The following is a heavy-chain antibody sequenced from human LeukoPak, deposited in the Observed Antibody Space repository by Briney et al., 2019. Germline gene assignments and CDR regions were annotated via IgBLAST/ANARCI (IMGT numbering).Heavy chain of an antibody. CDR1: GFTFSSYW. Sequence: GGSLRLSCAASGFTFSSYWMSWVRQAPGKGLEWVANIKQDESEKYYVDSVKGRFIISRDNAKNSLYLQMNSLRVEDTAVYYCARDTRRYYYDSSGYFYYDYYMDVWGKGTTVTVSS. CDR2: IKQDESEK. D-gene: IGHD3-22*01. J-gene: IGHJ6*03. CDR3: ARDTRRYYYDSSGYFYYDYYMDV. V-gene: IGHV3-7*01.